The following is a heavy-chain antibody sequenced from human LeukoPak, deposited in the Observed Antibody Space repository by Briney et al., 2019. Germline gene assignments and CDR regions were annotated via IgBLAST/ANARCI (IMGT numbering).Heavy chain of an antibody. CDR1: GFTFSNAW. V-gene: IGHV3-15*01. D-gene: IGHD3-10*01. CDR2: IKSKTDGGTT. J-gene: IGHJ4*02. CDR3: TTDPYYYGSGST. Sequence: PGGSLRLSCAASGFTFSNAWMNWVHQAPRKGLEWVGRIKSKTDGGTTDYAAPVKGRFTISRDDSKNTLYLQMNSLKTEDTALYYCTTDPYYYGSGSTWGQGTLVTVSS.